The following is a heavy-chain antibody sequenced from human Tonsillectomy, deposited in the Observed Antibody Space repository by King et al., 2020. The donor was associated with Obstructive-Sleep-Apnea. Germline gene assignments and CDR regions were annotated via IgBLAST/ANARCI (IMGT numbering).Heavy chain of an antibody. CDR3: AREEAPWELLDF. V-gene: IGHV4-30-4*01. CDR1: GGSISSGDYY. J-gene: IGHJ4*02. D-gene: IGHD1-26*01. CDR2: VFYSGRT. Sequence: LQLQESGPGLVKPSQTLSLTCSVSGGSISSGDYYWRWIRQSPGKGLEWIGYVFYSGRTVYNPSLRSRTTISVDTSKNQFSLMLTFVTAADTAIYFCAREEAPWELLDFWGQGARVTVSS.